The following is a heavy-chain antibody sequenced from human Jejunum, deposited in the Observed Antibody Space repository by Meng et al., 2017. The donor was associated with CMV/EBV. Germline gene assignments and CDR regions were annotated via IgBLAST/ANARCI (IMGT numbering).Heavy chain of an antibody. J-gene: IGHJ5*02. Sequence: TVSGCSISSYYWSWIRQPPGKGLEWIGYISYSGSTNYNPSLKGRVTISVDTSKNQFSLKLASVTAADTGVYYCARDRASGSEFDRWGQGTRVTVSS. V-gene: IGHV4-59*01. CDR1: GCSISSYY. CDR2: ISYSGST. CDR3: ARDRASGSEFDR. D-gene: IGHD1-26*01.